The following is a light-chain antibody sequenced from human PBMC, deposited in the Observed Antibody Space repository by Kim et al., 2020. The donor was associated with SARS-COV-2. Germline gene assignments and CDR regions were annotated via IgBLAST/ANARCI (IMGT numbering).Light chain of an antibody. CDR2: GKN. J-gene: IGLJ2*01. CDR3: NSRDSNDNVV. V-gene: IGLV3-19*01. CDR1: SLRSYY. Sequence: SSELTQDPAVSVALGQTVRITCQGDSLRSYYATWFQHKPGQAPILVIYGKNNRPSGIPDRFSGSSSGNTASLTITATQAGDEADYYCNSRDSNDNVVFGGGTKLTVL.